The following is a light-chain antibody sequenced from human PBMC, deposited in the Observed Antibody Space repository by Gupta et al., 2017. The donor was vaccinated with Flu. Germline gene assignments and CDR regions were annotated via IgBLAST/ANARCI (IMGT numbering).Light chain of an antibody. CDR1: ELGDKM. Sequence: CSGDELGDKMVSWYQQRSGQSPDLVIYQDDKRPAGIPERFSGSNSGNTATLTVSGAQAMDEADYYCQAWDSNTGVFGGGTKLTVL. V-gene: IGLV3-1*01. CDR2: QDD. J-gene: IGLJ3*02. CDR3: QAWDSNTGV.